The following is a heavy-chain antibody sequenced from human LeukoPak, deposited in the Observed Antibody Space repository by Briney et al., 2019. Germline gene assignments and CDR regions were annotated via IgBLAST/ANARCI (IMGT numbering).Heavy chain of an antibody. V-gene: IGHV3-64D*06. D-gene: IGHD3-10*01. CDR3: VKKYGSGSHYDY. CDR1: GFTFSNYP. J-gene: IGHJ4*02. CDR2: ITGSGDNT. Sequence: GGSLRLSCSASGFTFSNYPMHWVRQAPGKGLEYVSAITGSGDNTDYADSVKGRFTISRDNSKNTLYLQMSSLRADDTAVYYCVKKYGSGSHYDYWGQGTLVTVSS.